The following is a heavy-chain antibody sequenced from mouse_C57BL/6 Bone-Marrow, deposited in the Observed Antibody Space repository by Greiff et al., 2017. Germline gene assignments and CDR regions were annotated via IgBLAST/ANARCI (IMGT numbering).Heavy chain of an antibody. D-gene: IGHD1-1*01. CDR1: GFTFSSYG. J-gene: IGHJ2*01. CDR3: ARQGITTVVAPYYFDY. V-gene: IGHV5-6*01. Sequence: EVQLQESGGDLVKPGGSLKLSCAASGFTFSSYGMSWVRQTPDKRLEWVATISSGGSYTYYPDSVKGRFTISRDNAKNTLYLQMSSLKSEDTAMYYCARQGITTVVAPYYFDYWGQGTTLTGSS. CDR2: ISSGGSYT.